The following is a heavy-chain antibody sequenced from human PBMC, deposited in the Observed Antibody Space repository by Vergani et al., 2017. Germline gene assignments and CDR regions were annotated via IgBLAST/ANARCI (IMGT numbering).Heavy chain of an antibody. J-gene: IGHJ6*02. Sequence: QVQLVESGGGLVKPGGSLRLSCAASGFTFSDYYMSWIRQAPGKGLEWVSYISSSSSYTNYADSVKGRFTISRDNAKNSLYLQMNSLRAEDTAVYYCARDRGMVRGVIYYYYGMDVWGQGTTVTVSS. CDR1: GFTFSDYY. D-gene: IGHD3-10*01. CDR3: ARDRGMVRGVIYYYYGMDV. V-gene: IGHV3-11*05. CDR2: ISSSSSYT.